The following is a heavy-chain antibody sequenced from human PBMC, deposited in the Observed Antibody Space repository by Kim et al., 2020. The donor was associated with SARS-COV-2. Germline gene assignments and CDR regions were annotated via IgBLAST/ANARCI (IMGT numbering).Heavy chain of an antibody. D-gene: IGHD2-2*01. CDR1: GGSFSGYY. V-gene: IGHV4-34*01. CDR3: ARVPPDSRYCSSTSCYQGY. Sequence: SETLSLTCAVYGGSFSGYYWSWIRQPPGKGLEWIGEINHSGSTNYNPSLKSRVTISVDTSKNQFSLKLSSVTAADTAVYYCARVPPDSRYCSSTSCYQGYWGQGTLVTVSS. J-gene: IGHJ4*02. CDR2: INHSGST.